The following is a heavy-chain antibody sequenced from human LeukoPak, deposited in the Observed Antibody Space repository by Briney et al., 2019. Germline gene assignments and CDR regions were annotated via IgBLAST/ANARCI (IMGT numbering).Heavy chain of an antibody. J-gene: IGHJ4*02. CDR3: ARMPYDILTGYPSYYFDY. Sequence: SETLSLTCTVSGGSISSSSYYWGWIRQPPGKGLEWIGSIYYSGSTYYNPSLKSRVTISVDTSKNQFSLKLSSVTAADTAVYYCARMPYDILTGYPSYYFDYWGQGTLVTVSS. D-gene: IGHD3-9*01. CDR2: IYYSGST. CDR1: GGSISSSSYY. V-gene: IGHV4-39*07.